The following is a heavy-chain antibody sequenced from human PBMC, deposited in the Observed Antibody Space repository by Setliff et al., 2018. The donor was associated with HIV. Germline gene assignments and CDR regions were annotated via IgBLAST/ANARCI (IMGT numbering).Heavy chain of an antibody. Sequence: GGSLRLSCAASGFTFDRYWMHWVRQAPGKGLAWASRVSSDGTSKTYADSVKGRFTISRDNSKNTLYLQMNSLRAEDTAVYYCAKGFNTVGMVRGVYYYGMDVWGQGTTVTVSS. D-gene: IGHD3-10*01. CDR1: GFTFDRYW. CDR3: AKGFNTVGMVRGVYYYGMDV. V-gene: IGHV3-74*01. J-gene: IGHJ6*02. CDR2: VSSDGTSK.